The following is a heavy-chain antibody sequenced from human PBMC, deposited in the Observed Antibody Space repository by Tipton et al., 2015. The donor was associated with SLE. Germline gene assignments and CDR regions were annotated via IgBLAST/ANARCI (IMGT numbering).Heavy chain of an antibody. Sequence: SLRLSCAASGFTFSSYWMSWVRQAPGKGLEWVANIKQDGSEKFYVDSVKGRFTISRDNAKNSLYLQMNSLRAEDTALYYCARATVTTSPFDYWGQGTLVTVSS. CDR3: ARATVTTSPFDY. CDR2: IKQDGSEK. J-gene: IGHJ4*02. V-gene: IGHV3-7*03. CDR1: GFTFSSYW. D-gene: IGHD4-17*01.